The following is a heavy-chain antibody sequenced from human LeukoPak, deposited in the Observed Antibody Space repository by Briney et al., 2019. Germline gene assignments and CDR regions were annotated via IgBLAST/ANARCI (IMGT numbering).Heavy chain of an antibody. CDR2: ISSGSTYI. CDR3: ATDGSKVREVIAYYFDY. D-gene: IGHD3-10*01. CDR1: GFTFNTYS. Sequence: KTGGSLRLSCAASGFTFNTYSLNWVRQAPGKGLEWVSSISSGSTYIFYAESVKGRFTISRDNAKNSLYLQMNSLRAEDTAVYYCATDGSKVREVIAYYFDYWGQGALVTVSS. V-gene: IGHV3-21*01. J-gene: IGHJ4*02.